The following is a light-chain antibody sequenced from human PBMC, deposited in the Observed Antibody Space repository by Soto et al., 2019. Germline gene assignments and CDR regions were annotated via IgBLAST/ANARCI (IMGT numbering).Light chain of an antibody. J-gene: IGKJ2*01. CDR3: QQYDNFPGVDT. CDR1: QDISNY. Sequence: DIRMTQSPSSLSASVGDRVTITCQASQDISNYLNWYQQKPGKAPKLLIYDASNLETGVPSRFSGSGSGTDFTFTISSLQPEDIATYYYQQYDNFPGVDTFGQGTKLEIK. V-gene: IGKV1-33*01. CDR2: DAS.